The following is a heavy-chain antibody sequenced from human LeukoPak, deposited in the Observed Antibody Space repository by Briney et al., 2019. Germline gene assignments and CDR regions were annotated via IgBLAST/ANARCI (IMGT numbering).Heavy chain of an antibody. D-gene: IGHD3-10*01. CDR2: IKQDGSEK. Sequence: GGSLRLSCAASGFTFSSYWMSWVRQAPGKGLEWVANIKQDGSEKYYVDSVKGRFTISRDNAKNSLYLQMNSLRAEDTAVYYCARAAALLWFGELFGWFDPWGQGTLVTVSS. J-gene: IGHJ5*02. CDR1: GFTFSSYW. V-gene: IGHV3-7*01. CDR3: ARAAALLWFGELFGWFDP.